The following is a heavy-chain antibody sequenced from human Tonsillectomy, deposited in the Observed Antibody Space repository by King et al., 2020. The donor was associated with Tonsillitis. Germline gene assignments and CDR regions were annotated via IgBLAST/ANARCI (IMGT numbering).Heavy chain of an antibody. CDR3: ARQKYDYLWGTYRSDFDY. CDR1: GASISSSSYY. J-gene: IGHJ4*02. V-gene: IGHV4-39*01. Sequence: QLQESGPGLVKPSETLSLTCTVSGASISSSSYYWGWIRQPPGKGLEWIGSIYYSGSTYYNPSLKSRVTISVDTSKNQFSLKLSSVTAADTAVYYCARQKYDYLWGTYRSDFDYWGQGNLVTVSS. D-gene: IGHD3-16*02. CDR2: IYYSGST.